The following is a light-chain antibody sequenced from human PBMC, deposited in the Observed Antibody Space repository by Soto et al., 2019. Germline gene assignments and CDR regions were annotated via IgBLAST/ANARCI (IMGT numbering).Light chain of an antibody. CDR1: QSVRSN. J-gene: IGKJ1*01. V-gene: IGKV3-15*01. CDR2: GAS. CDR3: QQYNNWPPTWT. Sequence: ERVMTQSPATLSVSPGERATLSCRASQSVRSNLARYQQKPGQAPRLLIYGASTRATGIPATFSGSGSGTEFTLTISSLQSEDFAVYYCQQYNNWPPTWTFGQGTKVEIK.